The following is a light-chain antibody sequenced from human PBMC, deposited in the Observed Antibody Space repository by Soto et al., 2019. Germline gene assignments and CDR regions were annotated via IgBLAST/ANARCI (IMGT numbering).Light chain of an antibody. CDR1: SSDVGGYNS. J-gene: IGLJ1*01. CDR2: EVS. CDR3: SSYAGSNNYV. V-gene: IGLV2-8*01. Sequence: QSALTQPPSASGSPGQSVTISCTGTSSDVGGYNSVSWYQHHPGKAPKLMIYEVSKRPSGVPDRFSGSKSANTASLTVSGLRAEDEADYYCSSYAGSNNYVFGTGTKVTVL.